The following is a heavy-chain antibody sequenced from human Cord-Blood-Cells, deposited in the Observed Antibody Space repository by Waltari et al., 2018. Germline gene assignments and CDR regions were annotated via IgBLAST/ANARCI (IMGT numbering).Heavy chain of an antibody. J-gene: IGHJ4*02. D-gene: IGHD4-17*01. V-gene: IGHV4-34*01. CDR3: ARVPASTVVTDY. CDR1: GGSFSVYS. CDR2: INHSGST. Sequence: QVQLQPWAAGLLKPSTPLSLTCAVHGGSFSVYSWSWLRQPPGKGLAWTGEINHSGSTNYNPSLKSRVTISVDTSKNQFSLKLSSVTAADTAVYYCARVPASTVVTDYWGQGTLVTVSS.